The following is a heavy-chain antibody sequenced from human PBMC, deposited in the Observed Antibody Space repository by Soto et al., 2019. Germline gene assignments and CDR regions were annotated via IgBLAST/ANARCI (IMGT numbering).Heavy chain of an antibody. V-gene: IGHV3-33*01. D-gene: IGHD6-13*01. CDR1: GFTFSSYG. Sequence: QVQLVESGGGVVQPGRSLRLSCAASGFTFSSYGMHWVRQAPGKGLEWVAVIWYDGSNKYYADSVKGRFTISRDNSKNPLYLQMNSLRAEDTAVYYCARGDSSSFQGWFDPWGQGTLVTVSS. J-gene: IGHJ5*02. CDR3: ARGDSSSFQGWFDP. CDR2: IWYDGSNK.